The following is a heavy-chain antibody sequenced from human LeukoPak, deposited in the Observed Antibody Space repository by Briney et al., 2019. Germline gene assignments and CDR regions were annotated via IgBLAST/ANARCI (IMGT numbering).Heavy chain of an antibody. CDR3: ARVAPTYYMDV. V-gene: IGHV3-21*01. CDR2: ISSSSSYI. CDR1: GFTFSSYS. J-gene: IGHJ6*03. D-gene: IGHD2-15*01. Sequence: GGSLRLSCAASGFTFSSYSMNWVRQAPGKGLEWVSSISSSSSYIYYADLVKGRFTISRDNAKNSLYLQMNSLRAEDTAVYYCARVAPTYYMDVWGKGTTVTVSS.